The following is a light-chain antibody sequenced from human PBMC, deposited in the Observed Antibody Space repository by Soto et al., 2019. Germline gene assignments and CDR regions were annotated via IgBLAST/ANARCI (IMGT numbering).Light chain of an antibody. CDR1: QSVSSSY. V-gene: IGKV3-20*01. CDR3: QQYNDWPPWT. CDR2: GAA. Sequence: IVLTQSPGTLSLSPGERATLSCRASQSVSSSYLAWCQQKPGQAPRLLIYGAASRATGSPDRCSGSGSGTDFSLTITSLQSEDYAVYYCQQYNDWPPWTVGQGTKVDIK. J-gene: IGKJ1*01.